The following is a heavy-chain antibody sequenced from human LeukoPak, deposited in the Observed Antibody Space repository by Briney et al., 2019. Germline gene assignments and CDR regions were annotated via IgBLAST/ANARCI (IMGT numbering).Heavy chain of an antibody. D-gene: IGHD2-21*02. V-gene: IGHV3-7*01. CDR3: TRDFGSIVVVTAIVD. CDR1: GFTFGDYA. J-gene: IGHJ4*02. CDR2: IKPDGSDK. Sequence: GGSLRLSCTASGFTFGDYAMSWFRQAPGKGLEWVANIKPDGSDKYYVDSVKGRFTISRDNAKNPLYLQMNSLRAEDTAIYYCTRDFGSIVVVTAIVDWGRGTLVTVSS.